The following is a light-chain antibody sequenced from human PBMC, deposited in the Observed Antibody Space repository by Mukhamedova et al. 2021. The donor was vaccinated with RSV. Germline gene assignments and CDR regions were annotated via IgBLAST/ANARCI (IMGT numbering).Light chain of an antibody. Sequence: WYQRRVHGKPPKLLIYAASSLQSGVPSRFSGSGSGTEFTLTISSLQPEDFATYYCRQENSFPPGFGGGTKVEIK. CDR2: AAS. V-gene: IGKV1-12*01. CDR3: RQENSFPPG. J-gene: IGKJ4*01.